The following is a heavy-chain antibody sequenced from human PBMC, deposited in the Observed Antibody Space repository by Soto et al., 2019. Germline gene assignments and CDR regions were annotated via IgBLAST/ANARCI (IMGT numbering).Heavy chain of an antibody. CDR1: GFTFSSYA. J-gene: IGHJ3*02. CDR2: ISGSGGST. V-gene: IGHV3-23*01. D-gene: IGHD2-2*01. Sequence: EVQLLESGGGLVKPGGSLRLSCAASGFTFSSYAMSWVRQAPGKGLEWVSAISGSGGSTDYAESVKGRFTISRDNSKNTVYLQMNSLRAEDTAVYYCAKDPAAIPRGAFDIWVQGTLVTVSS. CDR3: AKDPAAIPRGAFDI.